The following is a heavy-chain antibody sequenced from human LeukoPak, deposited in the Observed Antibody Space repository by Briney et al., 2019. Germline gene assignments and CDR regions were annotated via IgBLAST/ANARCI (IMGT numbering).Heavy chain of an antibody. Sequence: PGGSLGLSCAASGFTFSSYSMNWVRQAPGKGLEWVSSISSSSSYIYYADSVKGRFTISRDNAKNSLYLQMNSLRAEDTAVYYCARAQRSGSDDAFDIWGQGTMVTVSS. D-gene: IGHD1-26*01. V-gene: IGHV3-21*01. CDR1: GFTFSSYS. CDR2: ISSSSSYI. CDR3: ARAQRSGSDDAFDI. J-gene: IGHJ3*02.